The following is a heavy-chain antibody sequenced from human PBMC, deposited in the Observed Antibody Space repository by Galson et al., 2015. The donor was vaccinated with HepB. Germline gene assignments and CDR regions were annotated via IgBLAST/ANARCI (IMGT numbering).Heavy chain of an antibody. J-gene: IGHJ4*02. CDR2: ISDSGYST. D-gene: IGHD4-11*01. V-gene: IGHV3-23*01. CDR1: GITFSSSA. CDR3: AKEVSNFRGPTDDS. Sequence: SLRLSCAASGITFSSSAMSWVRQAPGKGLEWVSIISDSGYSTYYADSVKGRFTISRDNSKNTLYLQMNSLRAEDTAVYYCAKEVSNFRGPTDDSWGQGTLVAVSS.